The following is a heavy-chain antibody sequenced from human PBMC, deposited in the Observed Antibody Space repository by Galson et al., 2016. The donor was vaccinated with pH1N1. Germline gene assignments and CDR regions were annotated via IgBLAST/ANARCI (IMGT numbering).Heavy chain of an antibody. CDR2: IKEDGSEK. CDR3: ARRNYGGNSY. Sequence: SLRLSCAASGFTFSDYWMTWVRQAPGKGLEWVANIKEDGSEKHYVDSVKGRFIISRDNAKNSLYLQMNRLRAEDTALYSCARRNYGGNSYWGQGTLVTVSS. D-gene: IGHD4-23*01. V-gene: IGHV3-7*01. J-gene: IGHJ4*02. CDR1: GFTFSDYW.